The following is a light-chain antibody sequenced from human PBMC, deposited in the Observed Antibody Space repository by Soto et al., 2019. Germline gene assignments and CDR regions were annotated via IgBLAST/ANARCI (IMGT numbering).Light chain of an antibody. V-gene: IGKV3-11*01. J-gene: IGKJ3*01. Sequence: IVLTQTPVTLSLSPGERATLSCRASQYISSYLAWYQQRPGQAPRLLIYDASNRAAGIPARFSGSGSGTDFTLTISSLEPEDFAVYYCHQRSSWPFAFGPGTKVDIK. CDR1: QYISSY. CDR2: DAS. CDR3: HQRSSWPFA.